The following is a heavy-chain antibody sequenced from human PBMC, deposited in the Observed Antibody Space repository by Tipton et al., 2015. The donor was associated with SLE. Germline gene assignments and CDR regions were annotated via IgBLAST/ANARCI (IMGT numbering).Heavy chain of an antibody. CDR2: IYHGGST. D-gene: IGHD6-13*01. CDR1: GGSISSGSYY. J-gene: IGHJ3*02. V-gene: IGHV4-39*07. CDR3: ARVVYSFSDAFDI. Sequence: PGLVKPSETLSLTCTVSGGSISSGSYYWSWIRQPPGKGLEWIGSIYHGGSTYYYPSLKSRVTISVDTSKNQFSLRLTSLTAADTAVYYCARVVYSFSDAFDIWGQGTVVTVSS.